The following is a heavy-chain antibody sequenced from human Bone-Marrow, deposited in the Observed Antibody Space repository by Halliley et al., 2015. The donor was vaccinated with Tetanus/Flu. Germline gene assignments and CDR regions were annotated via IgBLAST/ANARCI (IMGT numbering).Heavy chain of an antibody. D-gene: IGHD6-25*01. CDR1: GATFSSYA. Sequence: QLVQSGAEVSKPGSSVKVSCKASGATFSSYAITWVRQAPGQGLEWMGGITPIFGTANYAQKFQDRGTITADESTNTAYMELTSLKSEDTAVYYCANSLAAPLPPASWGQGTLVPVAS. V-gene: IGHV1-69*01. CDR2: ITPIFGTA. CDR3: ANSLAAPLPPAS. J-gene: IGHJ5*02.